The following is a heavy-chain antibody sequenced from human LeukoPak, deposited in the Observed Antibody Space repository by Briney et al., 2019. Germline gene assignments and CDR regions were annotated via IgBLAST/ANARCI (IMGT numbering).Heavy chain of an antibody. Sequence: PGGSLRLSCAASGFTFSSYSMNWVRQAPGKGLEWVSYISSSSTIYYADSVKGRFTISRDNAKNSLYLQMNSLRAEDTAVYYCAKDRSLWFGELRHFDYWGQGTLVTVSS. J-gene: IGHJ4*02. CDR1: GFTFSSYS. CDR2: ISSSSTI. CDR3: AKDRSLWFGELRHFDY. V-gene: IGHV3-48*01. D-gene: IGHD3-10*01.